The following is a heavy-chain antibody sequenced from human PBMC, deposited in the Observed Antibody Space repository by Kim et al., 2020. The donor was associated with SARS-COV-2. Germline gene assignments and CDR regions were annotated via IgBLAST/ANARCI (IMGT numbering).Heavy chain of an antibody. D-gene: IGHD5-18*01. V-gene: IGHV3-9*01. J-gene: IGHJ4*02. CDR3: AKDLPTYSYGPFDS. Sequence: ADSMKGRFTISRDNAKNSLYLKMNSLRAEDTAFYYCAKDLPTYSYGPFDSWGQGTLVTVSS.